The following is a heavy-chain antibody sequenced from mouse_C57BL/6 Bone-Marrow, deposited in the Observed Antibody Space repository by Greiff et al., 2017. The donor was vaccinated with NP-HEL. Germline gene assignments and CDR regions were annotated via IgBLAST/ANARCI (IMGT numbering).Heavy chain of an antibody. D-gene: IGHD2-5*01. CDR3: ARFPYYSNYGY. J-gene: IGHJ2*01. V-gene: IGHV1-81*01. CDR1: GYTFTSSG. CDR2: IYPRSGNT. Sequence: VQLQQSGAELARPGASVKLSCKASGYTFTSSGISWVKQRTGQGLEWIGEIYPRSGNTYYNEKFKGKATLTADKSSSTAYMELRSLTSEDSAVYFCARFPYYSNYGYWGQGTTLTVSS.